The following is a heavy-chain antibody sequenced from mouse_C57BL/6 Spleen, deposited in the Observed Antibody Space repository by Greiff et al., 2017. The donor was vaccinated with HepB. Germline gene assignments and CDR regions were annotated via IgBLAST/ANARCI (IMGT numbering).Heavy chain of an antibody. V-gene: IGHV1-64*01. CDR2: IHPNSGST. CDR1: GYTFTSYW. D-gene: IGHD1-1*01. Sequence: VQLQQPGAELVKPGASVKLSCKASGYTFTSYWMHWVKQRPGQGLEWIGMIHPNSGSTNYNEKFKSKATLTVDKSSSTAYMQLSSLTSEDSAVYYCARCRYYGSSYAMDYWGQGTSVTVSS. J-gene: IGHJ4*01. CDR3: ARCRYYGSSYAMDY.